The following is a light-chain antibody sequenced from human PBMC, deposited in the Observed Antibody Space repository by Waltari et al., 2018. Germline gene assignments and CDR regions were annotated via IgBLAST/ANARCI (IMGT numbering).Light chain of an antibody. J-gene: IGKJ1*01. CDR3: QQRSKWPWA. CDR1: QSVSSS. CDR2: DAS. V-gene: IGKV3-11*01. Sequence: EIVLTQSPATLSLSPGERATLSCRASQSVSSSLAWYQHKPGQAPRLLIYDASISVTGIPARFSGSGSGTDFTLTISSLESEDFAVYYCQQRSKWPWAFGQGTKVEIK.